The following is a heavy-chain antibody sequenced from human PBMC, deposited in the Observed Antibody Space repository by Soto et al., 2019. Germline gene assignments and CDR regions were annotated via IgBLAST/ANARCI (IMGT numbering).Heavy chain of an antibody. Sequence: QVQLVQSGAEVKKPGASVKVSCKASGYTFTSYYMHWVRLAPGQGLEWMGIINPDGGDTSYAQQFQGRVIMTRDTSTSTVYMEMGSLRSEDTAVYYCAVGGNYLSMDVWGQGTTVTVSS. J-gene: IGHJ6*02. CDR1: GYTFTSYY. CDR2: INPDGGDT. V-gene: IGHV1-46*01. D-gene: IGHD4-4*01. CDR3: AVGGNYLSMDV.